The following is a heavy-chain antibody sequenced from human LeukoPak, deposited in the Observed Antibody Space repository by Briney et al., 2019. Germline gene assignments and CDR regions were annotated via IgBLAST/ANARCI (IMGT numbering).Heavy chain of an antibody. V-gene: IGHV3-21*01. D-gene: IGHD4-17*01. CDR1: GFTFSSYS. J-gene: IGHJ6*02. CDR3: ARVRESDYGDYYAYYYGMDV. CDR2: ISSSSSYI. Sequence: GGSLRLSCAASGFTFSSYSMNWVRQAPGKGLEWVSSISSSSSYIYYADSVKGRFTISRDNAKNSLYLQMNSLRAEDTAVYYCARVRESDYGDYYAYYYGMDVWGQGTRSPSP.